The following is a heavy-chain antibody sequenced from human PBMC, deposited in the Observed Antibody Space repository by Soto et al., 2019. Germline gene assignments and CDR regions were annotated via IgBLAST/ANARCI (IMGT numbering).Heavy chain of an antibody. J-gene: IGHJ4*02. CDR3: TTARPRGPDY. CDR2: IRSKTDGGTI. V-gene: IGHV3-15*01. CDR1: GLSFSNAW. D-gene: IGHD5-12*01. Sequence: EVQLVECGGGLVKPGAPLRLSCAASGLSFSNAWMNWVRQAPGKGLEWVGQIRSKTDGGTIFYPAPVKDRFIISRDDSRNTLYLQMNSLKTEDTAVYYCTTARPRGPDYWGQRTLVTVSS.